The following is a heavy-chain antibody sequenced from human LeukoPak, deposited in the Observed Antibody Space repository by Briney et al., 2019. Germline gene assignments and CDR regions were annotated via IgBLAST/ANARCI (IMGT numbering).Heavy chain of an antibody. CDR2: TNPNSGGT. CDR1: GYTFTGYY. CDR3: ATGYSSSWYYFDY. J-gene: IGHJ4*02. D-gene: IGHD6-13*01. Sequence: ASVKVSCKASGYTFTGYYMHWVRQAPGQGLEWMGWTNPNSGGTNYAQKFQGRVTMTRDTSISTAYMELSRLRSDDTAVYYCATGYSSSWYYFDYWGQGTLVTVSS. V-gene: IGHV1-2*02.